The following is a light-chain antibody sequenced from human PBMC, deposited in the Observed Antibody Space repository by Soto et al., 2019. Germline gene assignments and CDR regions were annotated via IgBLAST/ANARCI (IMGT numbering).Light chain of an antibody. CDR1: SSNIGAGYD. J-gene: IGLJ6*01. Sequence: QSVLTQPPSVSGAPGQRVTISCTGSSSNIGAGYDVDWYQRLPGTGPKLLIYANRNRPSGVPDRFSGSRSGTSVSLAITGLQAEDEADYYCQSYDSSLSGYVFGIGTKLTVL. V-gene: IGLV1-40*01. CDR2: ANR. CDR3: QSYDSSLSGYV.